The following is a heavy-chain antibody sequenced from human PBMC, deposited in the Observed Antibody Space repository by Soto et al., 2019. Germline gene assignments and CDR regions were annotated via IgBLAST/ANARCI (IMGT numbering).Heavy chain of an antibody. J-gene: IGHJ4*02. Sequence: SETLSLSCTVSGGSISNYYCNWIRQPAGKGLEWIGRIDTSGSTNYNPSLKSRVTMSVDTSKQEFSLKLSSVTAADTALYYCARGGQDFWSGPFDYWGRGALVTVSS. V-gene: IGHV4-4*07. D-gene: IGHD3-3*01. CDR2: IDTSGST. CDR3: ARGGQDFWSGPFDY. CDR1: GGSISNYY.